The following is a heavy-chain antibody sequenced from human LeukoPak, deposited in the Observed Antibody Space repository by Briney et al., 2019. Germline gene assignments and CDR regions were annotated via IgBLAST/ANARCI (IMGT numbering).Heavy chain of an antibody. D-gene: IGHD2-2*02. CDR3: ARDFDRHIVVVPAAIDLLHWYFDL. V-gene: IGHV3-48*01. CDR1: GFTFSSYS. J-gene: IGHJ2*01. Sequence: PGGSLRLSCAASGFTFSSYSMNWVRQAPGKGLEWVSYISSSSSTIYYADSVKGRFTIPRDNAKNSLYLQMNSLRAEDTAVYYCARDFDRHIVVVPAAIDLLHWYFDLWGRGTLVTVSS. CDR2: ISSSSSTI.